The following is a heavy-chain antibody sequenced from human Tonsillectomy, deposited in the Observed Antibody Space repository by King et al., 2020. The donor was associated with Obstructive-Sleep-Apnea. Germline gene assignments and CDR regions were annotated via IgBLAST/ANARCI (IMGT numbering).Heavy chain of an antibody. D-gene: IGHD2-21*01. CDR1: GFSFRDYW. CDR2: INTLGGST. Sequence: VQLVESGGGLIQPGGSLTLSCAASGFSFRDYWMHWVRQAPGKGLVWVSRINTLGGSTTYADSVKGRFTISRDNAKNTLYLQMNSLRAEDTAVYYCVRDFAYCALDWGQGTLVTVSS. V-gene: IGHV3-74*01. J-gene: IGHJ1*01. CDR3: VRDFAYCALD.